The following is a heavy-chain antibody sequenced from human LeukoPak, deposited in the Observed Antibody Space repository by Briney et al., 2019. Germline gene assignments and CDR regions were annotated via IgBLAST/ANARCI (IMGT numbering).Heavy chain of an antibody. Sequence: GGSLRLSCAASGFTFNSYGMSWIRQAPGKGLECVSFISGSGTITYYANSVKGRFTIYRDNSRTTLSLQMDSLRGDDTAVYYCEQRSYISGSRWGQGTLVTVSS. CDR3: EQRSYISGSR. V-gene: IGHV3-23*01. D-gene: IGHD1-26*01. CDR1: GFTFNSYG. CDR2: ISGSGTIT. J-gene: IGHJ4*02.